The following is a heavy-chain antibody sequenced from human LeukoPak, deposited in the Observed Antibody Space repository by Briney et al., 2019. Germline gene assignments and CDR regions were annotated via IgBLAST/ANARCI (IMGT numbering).Heavy chain of an antibody. J-gene: IGHJ4*02. V-gene: IGHV3-30-3*01. Sequence: GRSPRLSCAASGFTFSSYAMHWVRQAPGKGLEWVAVISYDGSNKYYADSVKGRFTISRDNSKNTLYLQMNSLRAEDTAVYYCARGQWLAPDYWGQGTLVTVSS. CDR2: ISYDGSNK. CDR1: GFTFSSYA. CDR3: ARGQWLAPDY. D-gene: IGHD6-19*01.